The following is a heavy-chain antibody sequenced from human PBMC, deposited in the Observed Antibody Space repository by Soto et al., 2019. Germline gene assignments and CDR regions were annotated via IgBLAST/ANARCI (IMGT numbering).Heavy chain of an antibody. Sequence: SETLSLTCAVSGGSISSGGYSWSWIRQPPGKGLEWIGYIYHSGSTYYNPSLKSRVTISVDRSMNQFSLKLSSVTAADTAVYYCARDRRYSYGVYYGMDVWGQGTTVTVSS. CDR2: IYHSGST. CDR3: ARDRRYSYGVYYGMDV. CDR1: GGSISSGGYS. V-gene: IGHV4-30-2*01. J-gene: IGHJ6*02. D-gene: IGHD5-18*01.